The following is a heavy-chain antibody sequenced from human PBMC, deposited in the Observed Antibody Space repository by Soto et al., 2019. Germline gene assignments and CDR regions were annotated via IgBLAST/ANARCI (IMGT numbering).Heavy chain of an antibody. V-gene: IGHV4-30-4*01. J-gene: IGHJ4*02. Sequence: SETLSLTCTVSGGSISSGDYYWSWIHQPPGKGLEWIGYIYYSGNTYYNPSLESRVSISVDTSKNQFSLKLSSVTAADTAVYYCARASSVTTSAKFDYWGQGTLVTVSS. CDR2: IYYSGNT. D-gene: IGHD4-17*01. CDR3: ARASSVTTSAKFDY. CDR1: GGSISSGDYY.